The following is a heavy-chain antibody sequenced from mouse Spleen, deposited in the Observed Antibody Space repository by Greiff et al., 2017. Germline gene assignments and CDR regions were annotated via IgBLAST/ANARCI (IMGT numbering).Heavy chain of an antibody. Sequence: EVQGVESGGGLVQPGGSLKLSCAASGFTFSSYGMSWVRQTPDKRLELVATINSNGGSTYYPDSVKGRFTISRDNAKNTLYLQMSSLKSEDTAMYYCARESGDGYYAYAMDYWGQGTSVTVSS. V-gene: IGHV5-6-3*01. J-gene: IGHJ4*01. CDR2: INSNGGST. CDR1: GFTFSSYG. D-gene: IGHD2-3*01. CDR3: ARESGDGYYAYAMDY.